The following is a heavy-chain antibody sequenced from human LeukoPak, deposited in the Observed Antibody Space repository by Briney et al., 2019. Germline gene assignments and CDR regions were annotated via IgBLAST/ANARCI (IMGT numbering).Heavy chain of an antibody. V-gene: IGHV3-21*01. CDR1: GFTFTTYG. D-gene: IGHD1-26*01. J-gene: IGHJ6*03. Sequence: GGSLRLSCSASGFTFTTYGMNWVRQAPGKGLEWVSGIGGSGTRTYYADSVKGRFTISRDNAKNSLYLQMNSLRAEDTAVYYCARDPYSGSYGNYYYYFMDVWGKGTTVTISS. CDR3: ARDPYSGSYGNYYYYFMDV. CDR2: IGGSGTRT.